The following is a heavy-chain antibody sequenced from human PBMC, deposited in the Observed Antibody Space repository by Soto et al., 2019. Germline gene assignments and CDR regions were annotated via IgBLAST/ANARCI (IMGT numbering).Heavy chain of an antibody. Sequence: QVQLVQSGAEVKKPGSSVKVSCKASGGTFSTYTFSWVRQAPGQGLEWMGRIIPIFGTPYYAQKFQGRVTITADKSTSTVYMELSSLRSDYTAVYFCARGLECRGYCLDKPTWFAPWGPGTLVTVSS. CDR2: IIPIFGTP. J-gene: IGHJ5*02. CDR1: GGTFSTYT. V-gene: IGHV1-69*06. D-gene: IGHD2-15*01. CDR3: ARGLECRGYCLDKPTWFAP.